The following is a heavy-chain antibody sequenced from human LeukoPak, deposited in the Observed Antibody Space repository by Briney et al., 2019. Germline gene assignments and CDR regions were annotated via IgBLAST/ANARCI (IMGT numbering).Heavy chain of an antibody. CDR3: ARDPSAVALGTYG. D-gene: IGHD6-13*01. V-gene: IGHV3-66*01. CDR1: GVTVGNNY. CDR2: IYSGGAT. Sequence: GGSLRLSCAASGVTVGNNYMIWVRQAPGKGLEWASRIYSGGATNYADSVKGRFTISRDSSKNTLFLQLNSLRAEDTAVYYCARDPSAVALGTYGWGQGTLVTVSS. J-gene: IGHJ4*02.